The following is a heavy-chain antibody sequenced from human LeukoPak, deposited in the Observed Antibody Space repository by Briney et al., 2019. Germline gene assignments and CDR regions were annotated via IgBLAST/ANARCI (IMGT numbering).Heavy chain of an antibody. Sequence: SVKVSCKASGGTFSRREINWVRQSPGQGLEWMGGTIPIFGTPKYAQKFQGRVTITADESTSTAYMELSSLRSEDTAVYYCATRRYCSGGSCSPLDYWGQGTLVTVSS. CDR3: ATRRYCSGGSCSPLDY. CDR2: TIPIFGTP. V-gene: IGHV1-69*13. D-gene: IGHD2-15*01. J-gene: IGHJ4*02. CDR1: GGTFSRRE.